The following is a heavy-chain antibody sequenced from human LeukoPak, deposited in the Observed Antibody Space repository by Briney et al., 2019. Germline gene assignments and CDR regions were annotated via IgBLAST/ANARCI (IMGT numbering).Heavy chain of an antibody. D-gene: IGHD4-17*01. CDR2: ISTYNVNT. J-gene: IGHJ4*02. V-gene: IGHV1-18*01. CDR3: ARGDDYGDYWGLY. Sequence: ASVKVSCKASGYTFTNYGITWVRQAPGQGLEWMGWISTYNVNTNYAQKLQGRVTMTTDTSTSTAYMELRSLISDDAAVYYCARGDDYGDYWGLYWGQGTLVTVSS. CDR1: GYTFTNYG.